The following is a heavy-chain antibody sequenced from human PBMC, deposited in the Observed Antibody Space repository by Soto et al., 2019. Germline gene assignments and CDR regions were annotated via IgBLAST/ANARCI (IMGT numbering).Heavy chain of an antibody. D-gene: IGHD2-15*01. CDR3: ATVCGLDHSGGSCYNFQH. V-gene: IGHV1-3*01. CDR1: GYTFTNYA. Sequence: ASVKVSCKASGYTFTNYAVHWLRQAPGQALEWMGWLNAGNGDTKYSPTFQDRVTITRDTSASTAYMELSSLRSEDTAVYYCATVCGLDHSGGSCYNFQHWGQGTLVTVSS. CDR2: LNAGNGDT. J-gene: IGHJ1*01.